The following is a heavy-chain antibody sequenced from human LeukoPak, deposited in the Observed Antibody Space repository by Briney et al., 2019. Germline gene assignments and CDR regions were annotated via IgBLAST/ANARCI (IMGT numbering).Heavy chain of an antibody. CDR2: INPSGGST. CDR1: GYTFTTYY. CDR3: ARVWEGLDWSTRGAFYI. Sequence: ASVKVSCKASGYTFTTYYMHWVRQAPGQGLEWMGIINPSGGSTSYAQKFQGRVTMTRDTSTTTVYMELSSLRSEDTAVYYCARVWEGLDWSTRGAFYIWGQGTKVTVSS. J-gene: IGHJ3*02. V-gene: IGHV1-46*01. D-gene: IGHD3-9*01.